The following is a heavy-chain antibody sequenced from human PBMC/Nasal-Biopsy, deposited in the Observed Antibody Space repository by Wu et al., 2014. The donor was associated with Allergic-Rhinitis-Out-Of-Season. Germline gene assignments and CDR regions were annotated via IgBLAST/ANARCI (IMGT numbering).Heavy chain of an antibody. CDR2: IHNAEGT. J-gene: IGHJ6*03. CDR1: DVFISRTSFY. CDR3: ARQFSGTYYYYYMDV. V-gene: IGHV4-39*01. Sequence: TLSLTCTVSDVFISRTSFYWGWIRQSPGKGLEWIGIIHNAEGTDYNPSLKSRVTISVDTSKNQFSLRLNSVTAADTADYFCARQFSGTYYYYYMDVWGKGTTVTVSS. D-gene: IGHD1-26*01.